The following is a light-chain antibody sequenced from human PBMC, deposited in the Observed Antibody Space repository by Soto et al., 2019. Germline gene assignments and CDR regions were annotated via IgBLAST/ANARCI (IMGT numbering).Light chain of an antibody. CDR2: DVS. CDR3: SSYTSTNSWV. Sequence: QSALTQSASVSGSPGQSIIISCTGTSSDVGGYNYVYWYQQHPGKAPKLIIYDVSNRPSGVSTRFSGSKSGNTASLTISGLQAEDEADYSCSSYTSTNSWVFGGGTKLTVL. V-gene: IGLV2-14*01. CDR1: SSDVGGYNY. J-gene: IGLJ3*02.